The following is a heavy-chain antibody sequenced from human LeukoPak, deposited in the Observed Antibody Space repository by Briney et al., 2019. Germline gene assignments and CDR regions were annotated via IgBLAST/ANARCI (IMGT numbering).Heavy chain of an antibody. CDR1: GYTFTSYY. CDR3: ARARTPRYCSGGSCYSDAFDI. D-gene: IGHD2-15*01. CDR2: INPSGGST. J-gene: IGHJ3*02. V-gene: IGHV1-46*01. Sequence: ASVKVSCKASGYTFTSYYMHWVRQAPGQGLEWMGIINPSGGSTSYAQKFQGRVTMTRDTSTSTVYMELSSLRSEDTAVYYCARARTPRYCSGGSCYSDAFDIWGQGTMVTVSS.